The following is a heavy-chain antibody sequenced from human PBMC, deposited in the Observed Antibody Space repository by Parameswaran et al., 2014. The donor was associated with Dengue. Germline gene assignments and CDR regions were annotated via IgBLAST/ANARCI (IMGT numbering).Heavy chain of an antibody. D-gene: IGHD6-6*01. CDR3: AKDREYSTSLTDY. V-gene: IGHV3-30*18. Sequence: WIRQPPGKGLEWVAVISYDGSNKYYADSVKGRFTISRDNSKNTLYLQMNSLRAEDTAVYYCAKDREYSTSLTDYWGQGTLVTVSS. CDR2: ISYDGSNK. J-gene: IGHJ4*02.